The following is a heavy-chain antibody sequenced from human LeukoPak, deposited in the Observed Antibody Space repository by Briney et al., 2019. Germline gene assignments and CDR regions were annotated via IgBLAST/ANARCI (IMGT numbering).Heavy chain of an antibody. CDR1: GGSISGYY. CDR2: IHYSGST. V-gene: IGHV4-59*01. Sequence: SETLSLTCTVSGGSISGYYWSWIRQPPGKGLEWIGFIHYSGSTNYNPSLKSRVTISVDTFKNQFSLKLSSLTAADTAVYYCARYGSGSYHFDYWGQGTLVTVSS. D-gene: IGHD3-10*01. CDR3: ARYGSGSYHFDY. J-gene: IGHJ4*02.